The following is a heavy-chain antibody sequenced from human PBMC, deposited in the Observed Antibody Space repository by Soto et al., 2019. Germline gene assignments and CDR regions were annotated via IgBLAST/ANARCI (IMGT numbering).Heavy chain of an antibody. D-gene: IGHD3-16*01. V-gene: IGHV1-8*01. CDR2: MNPGSGDT. J-gene: IGHJ5*02. CDR1: GYSFTNND. CDR3: ARMATFGSLNWFDP. Sequence: KVSCKASGYSFTNNDVSWVRQATGQGLEWMGWMNPGSGDTGYAQKFQGRVTMTRDISIATAYMELSSLRSDDTAIYYCARMATFGSLNWFDPWGQGTLVTVSS.